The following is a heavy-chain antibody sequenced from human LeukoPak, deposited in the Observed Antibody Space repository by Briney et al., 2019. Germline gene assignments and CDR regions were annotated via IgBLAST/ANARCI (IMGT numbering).Heavy chain of an antibody. D-gene: IGHD3-22*01. Sequence: PSETLSLTCTVSGGSISSSSYYWGWIRQLPGKGLEWIGSIYYSGSAYYNPSLKSRVTISVDTSKNQLSLKLSSVTAADTAVYYCARDLRDYYDSSGLAHDAFDIWGQGTMVTVSS. J-gene: IGHJ3*02. CDR2: IYYSGSA. CDR3: ARDLRDYYDSSGLAHDAFDI. V-gene: IGHV4-39*07. CDR1: GGSISSSSYY.